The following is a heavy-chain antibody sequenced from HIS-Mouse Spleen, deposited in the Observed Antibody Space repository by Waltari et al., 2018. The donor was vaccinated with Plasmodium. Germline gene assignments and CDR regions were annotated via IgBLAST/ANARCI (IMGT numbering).Heavy chain of an antibody. D-gene: IGHD3-10*01. J-gene: IGHJ4*02. V-gene: IGHV3-30-3*01. CDR2: ISYDGSNK. CDR3: ARGRGDY. CDR1: GFPFSGFA. Sequence: QVQLVESGGGVVQPGGSLRLSCAASGFPFSGFAMHWVRQAPGKGLEWVAVISYDGSNKYYADSVKGRFTISRDNSKNTLYLQMNSLRAEDTAVYYCARGRGDYWGQGTLVTVSS.